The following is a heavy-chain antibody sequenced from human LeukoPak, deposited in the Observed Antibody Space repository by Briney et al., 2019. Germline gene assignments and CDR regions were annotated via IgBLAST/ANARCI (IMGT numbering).Heavy chain of an antibody. CDR1: GGSFSGYY. J-gene: IGHJ6*03. CDR2: INHSGST. Sequence: SETLSLTCAVYGGSFSGYYWSWIRQPPGKGLEGIGEINHSGSTNYNPSLKSRVTISVDTSKNQFSLKLSSVTAADTAVYYCAREYLYYYDSSGYPRLYYYYMDVWGKGTTVTVSS. D-gene: IGHD3-22*01. CDR3: AREYLYYYDSSGYPRLYYYYMDV. V-gene: IGHV4-34*01.